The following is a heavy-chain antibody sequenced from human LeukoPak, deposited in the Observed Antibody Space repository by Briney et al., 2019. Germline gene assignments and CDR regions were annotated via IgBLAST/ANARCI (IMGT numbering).Heavy chain of an antibody. CDR2: ISGSGGST. D-gene: IGHD3-10*02. CDR3: AELGITMIGGV. CDR1: GFTFSSYG. V-gene: IGHV3-23*01. J-gene: IGHJ6*04. Sequence: GGSLRLSCAASGFTFSSYGMSWVRQAPRKGLEWVSAISGSGGSTYYADSVKGRFTISRDNAKNSLYLQMNSLRAEDTAVYCCAELGITMIGGVWGKGTTVTISS.